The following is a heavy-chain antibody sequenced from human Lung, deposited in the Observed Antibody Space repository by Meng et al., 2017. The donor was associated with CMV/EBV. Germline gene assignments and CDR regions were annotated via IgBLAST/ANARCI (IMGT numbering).Heavy chain of an antibody. V-gene: IGHV3-15*01. CDR2: IKSKTDGGTT. D-gene: IGHD6-19*01. CDR3: TTDFPGAGVETNAFDI. J-gene: IGHJ3*02. Sequence: GGSXRLXCAASGFTFSNAWMSWVRQAPGKGLEWVGRIKSKTDGGTTDYAAPVKGRFTISRDDSKNTLYLQMNSLKTEDTAVYNCTTDFPGAGVETNAFDIXRQGTMVTVSS. CDR1: GFTFSNAW.